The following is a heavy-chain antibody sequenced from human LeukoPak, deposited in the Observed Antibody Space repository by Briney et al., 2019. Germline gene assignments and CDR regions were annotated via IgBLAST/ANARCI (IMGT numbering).Heavy chain of an antibody. J-gene: IGHJ5*02. D-gene: IGHD6-19*01. V-gene: IGHV2-5*01. CDR2: IYWNDDK. CDR1: GFSLSTNGVG. Sequence: SGPTLVKPTQTLTLTCTFSGFSLSTNGVGVGWLRQPPGKALEWLALIYWNDDKRYSPSLKSRLTITKDTSKNQVVLTMTNMDPVDTGTYYCARQISGWQIDWFDPWGQGTLVTVSS. CDR3: ARQISGWQIDWFDP.